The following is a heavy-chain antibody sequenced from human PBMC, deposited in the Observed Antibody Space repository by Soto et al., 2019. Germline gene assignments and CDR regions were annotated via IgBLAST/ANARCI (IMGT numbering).Heavy chain of an antibody. J-gene: IGHJ6*02. V-gene: IGHV1-69*06. CDR2: IIPIFGTA. D-gene: IGHD3-16*02. CDR3: ARGWTYDYVWGIYRYYYYYGMDV. CDR1: GGTFSSYA. Sequence: QVQLVQSGAEVKKPGSSVKVSCKASGGTFSSYAISWVRQAPGQGLEWMGGIIPIFGTANYAQKFQGRVTITADKSTSTAYMELSSLRSEDTAVYYCARGWTYDYVWGIYRYYYYYGMDVWGQGTTVTVSS.